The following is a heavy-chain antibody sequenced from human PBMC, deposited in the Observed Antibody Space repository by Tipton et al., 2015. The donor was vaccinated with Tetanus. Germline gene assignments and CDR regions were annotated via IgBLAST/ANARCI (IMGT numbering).Heavy chain of an antibody. Sequence: AVWGFSVNTYLMTWVRQAPGRGLELVANIKQGGGETYYVDSVEGRFAISRDDAKNSLYLQMNSLRAEDTAVYYCARVPPLAAAGITSDWGQGTLVTVSS. V-gene: IGHV3-7*01. J-gene: IGHJ4*02. CDR3: ARVPPLAAAGITSD. CDR2: IKQGGGET. CDR1: GFSVNTYL. D-gene: IGHD6-13*01.